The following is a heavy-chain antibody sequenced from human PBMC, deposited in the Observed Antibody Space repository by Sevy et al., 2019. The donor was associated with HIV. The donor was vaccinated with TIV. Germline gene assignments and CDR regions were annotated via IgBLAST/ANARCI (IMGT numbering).Heavy chain of an antibody. D-gene: IGHD1-26*01. CDR3: ARAFTGGYQQPFDY. CDR1: GFTFSSHA. V-gene: IGHV3-23*01. CDR2: ISDSGTTT. J-gene: IGHJ4*02. Sequence: GGSLRLSCAASGFTFSSHAMSWVRQAPGKGLEWVSAISDSGTTTYYEDSVKGRFTISRDNSKNTLYLQMDGLRAEDTAIYYSARAFTGGYQQPFDYWGQGTLVTVSS.